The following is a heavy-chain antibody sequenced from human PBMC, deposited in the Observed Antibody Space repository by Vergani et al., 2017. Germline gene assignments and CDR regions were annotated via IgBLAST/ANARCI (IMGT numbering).Heavy chain of an antibody. CDR2: IYPGDFEV. CDR3: ASGGHGSENGGALQL. Sequence: EKQLVQSGSETKKPGESLKISCQAFGYIFSNFWIGWVRQRPGRGLEWMGFIYPGDFEVKSNPTFRGQVIFSVDTSVNTAYLQWRSLQASDTATYFCASGGHGSENGGALQLWGQGTNITVSS. CDR1: GYIFSNFW. D-gene: IGHD3-10*01. J-gene: IGHJ3*01. V-gene: IGHV5-51*01.